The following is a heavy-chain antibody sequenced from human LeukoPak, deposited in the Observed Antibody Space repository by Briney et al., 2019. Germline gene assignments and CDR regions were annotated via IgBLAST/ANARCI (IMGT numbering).Heavy chain of an antibody. V-gene: IGHV4-59*01. Sequence: PSETLSLTCTVSGGSISSYYWSWIQQPPGKGLEWVGYIFYSGSTNYNPSLKSRITISVDTSKNQFSLKLSSVTAADTAVYYCARGSAGLDAFDIWGQGTMVTVSS. CDR1: GGSISSYY. CDR2: IFYSGST. D-gene: IGHD6-13*01. J-gene: IGHJ3*02. CDR3: ARGSAGLDAFDI.